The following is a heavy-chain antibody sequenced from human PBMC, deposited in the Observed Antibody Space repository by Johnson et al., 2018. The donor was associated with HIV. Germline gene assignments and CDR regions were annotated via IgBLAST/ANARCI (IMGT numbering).Heavy chain of an antibody. CDR1: GFTFSSYA. J-gene: IGHJ3*01. V-gene: IGHV3-NL1*01. CDR2: IYSGGST. Sequence: VQLVESGGGVVQPGVSLRLSCAASGFTFSSYAMHWVRQAPGKGLEWVAVIYSGGSTYYADSVQGRFTISRDSSKNTLYLQLNSLRADDTALYYCARELGIQSFDLWGQGTMVTVSS. D-gene: IGHD7-27*01. CDR3: ARELGIQSFDL.